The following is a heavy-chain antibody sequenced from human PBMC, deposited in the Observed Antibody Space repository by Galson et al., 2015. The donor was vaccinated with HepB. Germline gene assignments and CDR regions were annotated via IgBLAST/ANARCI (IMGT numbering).Heavy chain of an antibody. D-gene: IGHD3-10*01. V-gene: IGHV3-7*03. J-gene: IGHJ4*02. CDR1: GFTFSNSW. Sequence: SLSLSCAASGFTFSNSWVGWVRQAPGEGLEWVANINQDGNDKYYAGSVKGRFTISRDNAKNSLYLQMNSLRAEDTAVYFCVRDFYDSGSYYSDYWGQRTLVTVSS. CDR2: INQDGNDK. CDR3: VRDFYDSGSYYSDY.